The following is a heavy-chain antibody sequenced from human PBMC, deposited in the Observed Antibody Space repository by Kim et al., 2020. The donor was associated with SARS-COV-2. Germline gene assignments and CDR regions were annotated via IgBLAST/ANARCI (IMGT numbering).Heavy chain of an antibody. J-gene: IGHJ6*02. CDR2: IDPSDSYT. D-gene: IGHD4-17*01. V-gene: IGHV5-10-1*01. Sequence: GESLKISCKGSGYSFYTYWISWVRQMPGKGLEWMGRIDPSDSYTNYSPSFQGHVTISADKSISTAYLQWSSLKASDTATYYCARHTTVTTNYYYYYGMDVWGQGTTVTVSS. CDR3: ARHTTVTTNYYYYYGMDV. CDR1: GYSFYTYW.